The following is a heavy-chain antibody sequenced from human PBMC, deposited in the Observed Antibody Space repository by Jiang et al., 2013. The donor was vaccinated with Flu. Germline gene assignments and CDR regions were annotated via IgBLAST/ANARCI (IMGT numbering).Heavy chain of an antibody. V-gene: IGHV5-51*01. J-gene: IGHJ6*01. CDR2: IYPGDSDT. D-gene: IGHD6-19*01. CDR1: GYRFTSYW. CDR3: ARPAYSSMLVTYGGYYYYGMDV. Sequence: GAEVKKPGESLKISCKGFGYRFTSYWIGWVRQMPGKGLEWMGIIYPGDSDTRYSPSFQGQVTISADKSISTAYLQWSSLKASDTAMYYCARPAYSSMLVTYGGYYYYGMDVWGQRDHGHRLL.